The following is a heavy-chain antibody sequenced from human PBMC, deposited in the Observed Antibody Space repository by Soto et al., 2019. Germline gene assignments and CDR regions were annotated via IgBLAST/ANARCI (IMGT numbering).Heavy chain of an antibody. CDR2: ISYDGSNK. V-gene: IGHV3-30-3*01. CDR3: ARATAARRYYYGMDV. D-gene: IGHD6-6*01. Sequence: QVQLVESGGGVVQPGRSLRLSCAASGFTFSSYAMHWVRQAPGKGLEWVAVISYDGSNKYYADSVKGRFTISRDNSKTTLYLQMNSLRAEDTAVYYCARATAARRYYYGMDVWGQGTTVTVSS. J-gene: IGHJ6*02. CDR1: GFTFSSYA.